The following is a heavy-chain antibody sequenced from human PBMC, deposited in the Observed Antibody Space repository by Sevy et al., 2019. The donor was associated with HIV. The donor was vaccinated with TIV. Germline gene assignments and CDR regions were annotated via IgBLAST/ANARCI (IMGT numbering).Heavy chain of an antibody. CDR3: ARSPPVLVEPGAPSWFDP. CDR1: DGSFSGYY. Sequence: SETLSLTCAVHDGSFSGYYWNWIRQLPGKGLEWIGEINESGITYYNPSLKSRVTISVDTSKKQFSLKLNSVTAVDSAVYFCARSPPVLVEPGAPSWFDPWGQGTLVTVSS. D-gene: IGHD2-8*02. CDR2: INESGIT. J-gene: IGHJ5*02. V-gene: IGHV4-34*01.